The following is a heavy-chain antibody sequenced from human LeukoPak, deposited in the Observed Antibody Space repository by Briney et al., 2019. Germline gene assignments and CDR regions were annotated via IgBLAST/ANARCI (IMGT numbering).Heavy chain of an antibody. CDR1: GYSFTSYW. J-gene: IGHJ4*02. CDR3: ARRRTIGSGIGTSDY. Sequence: TGESLKISCEGSGYSFTSYWIGWVRQMPGKGLEWMGIIYPSDSDTRYNPSFQGQVTISADKSISTAYLQWSSLKASDTAMYYCARRRTIGSGIGTSDYWGQGTLVTVSS. V-gene: IGHV5-51*01. CDR2: IYPSDSDT. D-gene: IGHD3-10*01.